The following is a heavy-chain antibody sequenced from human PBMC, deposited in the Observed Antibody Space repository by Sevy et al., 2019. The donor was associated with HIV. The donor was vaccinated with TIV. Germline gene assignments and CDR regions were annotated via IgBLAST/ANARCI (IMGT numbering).Heavy chain of an antibody. CDR2: ISAYNGNT. Sequence: ASVKVSCKASGYTFTSYGISWVRQAPGQGLEWMGWISAYNGNTNYAQKLQGRVTMTTDRSTSTAYMELRSLRSDDTAVYYCARARRSGYCSSTSCPPNNFDYWGQGTLVTVSS. CDR1: GYTFTSYG. V-gene: IGHV1-18*01. D-gene: IGHD2-2*01. CDR3: ARARRSGYCSSTSCPPNNFDY. J-gene: IGHJ4*02.